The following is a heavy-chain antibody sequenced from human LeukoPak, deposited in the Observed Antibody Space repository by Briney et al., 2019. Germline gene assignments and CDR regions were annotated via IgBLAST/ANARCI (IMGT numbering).Heavy chain of an antibody. CDR1: GGTFSSYA. Sequence: SVKVSCKASGGTFSSYAISWVRQAPGQGLEWMGRIIPIFGTANYAQKFQGRVTITTDESTSTAYMELSSLRSEDTAVYYCARVCFNEYYFDYWGQGTLVTVSS. J-gene: IGHJ4*02. CDR2: IIPIFGTA. D-gene: IGHD2-8*01. CDR3: ARVCFNEYYFDY. V-gene: IGHV1-69*05.